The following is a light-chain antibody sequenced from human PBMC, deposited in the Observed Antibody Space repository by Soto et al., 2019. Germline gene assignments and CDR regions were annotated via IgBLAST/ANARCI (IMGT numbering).Light chain of an antibody. CDR2: GAS. CDR1: QTVRISY. V-gene: IGKV3D-20*02. J-gene: IGKJ5*01. CDR3: HQRNTWPPVT. Sequence: EIVLTQSPGTLSLSPGERATLSCRASQTVRISYLAWYQQKPGQSPRLLIYGASTRATGIPDRFSGSGSRTDFTLTISRLEPEDFAVYYCHQRNTWPPVTFGQGTRLEIK.